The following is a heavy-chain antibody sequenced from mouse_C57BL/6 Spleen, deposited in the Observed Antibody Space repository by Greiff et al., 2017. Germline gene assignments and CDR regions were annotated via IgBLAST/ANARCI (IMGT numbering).Heavy chain of an antibody. J-gene: IGHJ3*01. CDR2: INTSSGYT. CDR3: AREGLRRGSWFAY. D-gene: IGHD2-4*01. CDR1: GYTFTSYW. Sequence: VQLQQSGAELAKPGASVKLSCKASGYTFTSYWMHWVKQRPGQGLEWIGYINTSSGYTKYNQKFKDKATLTADKTSSTAYMQLSSLTYEDSAVYYCAREGLRRGSWFAYWGQGTLVTVSA. V-gene: IGHV1-7*01.